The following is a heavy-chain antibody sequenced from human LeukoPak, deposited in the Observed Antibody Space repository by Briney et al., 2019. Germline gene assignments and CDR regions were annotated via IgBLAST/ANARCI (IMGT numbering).Heavy chain of an antibody. CDR2: INHSGST. CDR1: GGSFSGYY. D-gene: IGHD6-13*01. CDR3: ASRIAAGFDY. Sequence: PSETLSLTCAVYGGSFSGYYWSWIRQPPGKGLEWIGEINHSGSTNYNPSLKSRVTISVDTSKNQFSLKLGSVTAADTAVYYCASRIAAGFDYWGQGTLVTVSS. J-gene: IGHJ4*02. V-gene: IGHV4-34*01.